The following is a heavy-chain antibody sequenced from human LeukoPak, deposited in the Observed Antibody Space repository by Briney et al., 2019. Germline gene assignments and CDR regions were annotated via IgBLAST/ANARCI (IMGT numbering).Heavy chain of an antibody. D-gene: IGHD2-15*01. Sequence: ASVKVSCKASGYTFTSYDLNWVRQAPGQGLEWMGWMNPNSGNTGYAQKFQGRVTITRNTSISTAYMELSSLRSEDTAVYYCARGGRPYCSGGSCYSGFDGFDYWGQGTLVTVSS. CDR2: MNPNSGNT. V-gene: IGHV1-8*03. CDR1: GYTFTSYD. CDR3: ARGGRPYCSGGSCYSGFDGFDY. J-gene: IGHJ4*02.